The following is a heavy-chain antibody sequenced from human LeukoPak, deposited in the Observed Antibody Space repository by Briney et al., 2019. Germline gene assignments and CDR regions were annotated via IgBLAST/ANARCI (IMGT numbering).Heavy chain of an antibody. D-gene: IGHD2-2*01. CDR2: IYYSGST. V-gene: IGHV4-39*07. CDR1: GGSISSSSYS. Sequence: PSETLSLTCTVSGGSISSSSYSWGWIRQPPGKGLEWIGSIYYSGSTYYNPSLKSRVTISVDTSKNQFSLKLSSVTAADTAVYYCARMGIPAAIHHYYGMDVWGQGTTVTVSS. CDR3: ARMGIPAAIHHYYGMDV. J-gene: IGHJ6*02.